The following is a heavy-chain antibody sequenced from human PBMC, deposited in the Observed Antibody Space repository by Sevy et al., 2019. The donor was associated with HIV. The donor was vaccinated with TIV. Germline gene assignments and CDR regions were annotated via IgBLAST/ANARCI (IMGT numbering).Heavy chain of an antibody. CDR2: FDPEDGKT. V-gene: IGHV1-24*01. D-gene: IGHD3-22*01. Sequence: ASVKVSCKVSGYTLTQLSMHWVRQAPGKGLEWMGTFDPEDGKTIYAQRFQGRVTMTVDKSTDTAYMQLTSLRSEDTAVFYCAIIKDYYDSSGYPFDYWGLGTLVTVSS. J-gene: IGHJ4*02. CDR1: GYTLTQLS. CDR3: AIIKDYYDSSGYPFDY.